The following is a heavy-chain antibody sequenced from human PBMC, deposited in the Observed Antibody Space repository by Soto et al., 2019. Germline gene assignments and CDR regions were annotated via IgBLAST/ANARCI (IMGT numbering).Heavy chain of an antibody. CDR1: GGSFSGYY. D-gene: IGHD3-10*01. CDR3: ARATPRFYGSGSYYIN. V-gene: IGHV4-34*01. CDR2: INHSGST. J-gene: IGHJ4*02. Sequence: PSETLSLTCAVYGGSFSGYYWSWIRQPPGKGLEWIGEINHSGSTNYNPSLKSRVTISVDTSKNQFSLKLSSVTAADTAVYYCARATPRFYGSGSYYINWGQGTLVTVSS.